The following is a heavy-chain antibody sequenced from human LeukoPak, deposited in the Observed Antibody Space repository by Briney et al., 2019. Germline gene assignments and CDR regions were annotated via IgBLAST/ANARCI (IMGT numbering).Heavy chain of an antibody. D-gene: IGHD5-12*01. CDR2: INHSGST. Sequence: SETLSLTCTVSGGSISSYYWSWIRQPPGKGLEWIGEINHSGSTNYNPSLKSRVTISVDTSKNQFSLKLSSVTAADTAVYYCARFISGHFDYWGQGTLVTVSS. CDR3: ARFISGHFDY. V-gene: IGHV4-34*01. CDR1: GGSISSYY. J-gene: IGHJ4*02.